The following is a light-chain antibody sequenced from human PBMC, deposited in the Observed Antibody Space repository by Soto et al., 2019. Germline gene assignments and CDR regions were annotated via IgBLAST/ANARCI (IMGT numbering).Light chain of an antibody. CDR2: EVS. CDR3: NSYTSASFYV. CDR1: SSDVGGYNY. V-gene: IGLV2-14*01. Sequence: QSVLTQPASVSGSPGQSITISCTGTSSDVGGYNYVSWYQQHPGKAPKLMIYEVSNRPSGVSHRFSGSKSGNTASLTISGLQAEDEAEYYCNSYTSASFYVFGTGTKLTVL. J-gene: IGLJ1*01.